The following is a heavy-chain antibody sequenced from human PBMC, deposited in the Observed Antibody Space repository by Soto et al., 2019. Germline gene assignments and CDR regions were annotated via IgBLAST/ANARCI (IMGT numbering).Heavy chain of an antibody. V-gene: IGHV1-18*01. J-gene: IGHJ5*02. CDR2: ISAYNGNT. CDR1: GYIFSSYD. Sequence: GASVKVSCKASGYIFSSYDISWVRQAPGQGLEWMGWISAYNGNTNYAQKLQGRVTMTTDTSTSTAYMELRSLRSDDTAVYYCARGVTTGFYNWFDPWGQGTLVTVSS. D-gene: IGHD1-1*01. CDR3: ARGVTTGFYNWFDP.